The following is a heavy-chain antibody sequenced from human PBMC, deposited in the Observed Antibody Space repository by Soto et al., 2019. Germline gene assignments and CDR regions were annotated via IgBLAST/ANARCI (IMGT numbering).Heavy chain of an antibody. CDR2: IKQDGSEK. CDR1: GFTFTNYW. J-gene: IGHJ4*02. D-gene: IGHD3-3*01. CDR3: ARDMGVFWSGYPEGGFDY. V-gene: IGHV3-7*03. Sequence: EAQLVESGGGLVQPGGSLRLSCAASGFTFTNYWMSWVRQAPGKGLEWVANIKQDGSEKYYADSAKGRFIISRDNAKTSLYLQMNSLRAEDTAVYYCARDMGVFWSGYPEGGFDYWGQGAAVTVSS.